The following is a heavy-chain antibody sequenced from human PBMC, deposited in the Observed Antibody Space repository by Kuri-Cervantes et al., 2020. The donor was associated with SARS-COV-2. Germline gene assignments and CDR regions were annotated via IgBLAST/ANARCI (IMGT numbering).Heavy chain of an antibody. Sequence: GGSLRLSCAVYGGSFSDYYWGWVRQAPGKGLEWVSYISSSGGTMYYADAVKGRFTISRDIAKNSLYLQMNTLRDEDTAVYYCARGHLWLGEKAYYYYYGLDVWGQGATVTVSS. V-gene: IGHV3-11*04. J-gene: IGHJ6*02. D-gene: IGHD3-10*01. CDR1: GGSFSDYY. CDR3: ARGHLWLGEKAYYYYYGLDV. CDR2: ISSSGGTM.